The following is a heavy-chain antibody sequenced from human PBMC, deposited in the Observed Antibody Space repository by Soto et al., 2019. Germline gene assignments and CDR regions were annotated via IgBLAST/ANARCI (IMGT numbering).Heavy chain of an antibody. Sequence: GGSLRLSCAASGFTFSSYSMNWVRQAPGKGLEWVSSISSSSSYIYYADSVKGRFTISRDNAKNSLYLQMNSLRAEDTAVYYCARYRNYDFWSGYHDAFDIWGQGTMVTVSS. D-gene: IGHD3-3*01. CDR2: ISSSSSYI. V-gene: IGHV3-21*01. CDR3: ARYRNYDFWSGYHDAFDI. CDR1: GFTFSSYS. J-gene: IGHJ3*02.